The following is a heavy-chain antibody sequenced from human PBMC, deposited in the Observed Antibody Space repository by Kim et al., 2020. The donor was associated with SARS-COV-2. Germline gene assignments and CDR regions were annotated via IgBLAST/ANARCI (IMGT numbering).Heavy chain of an antibody. V-gene: IGHV3-7*01. CDR3: ARGHYGLDI. Sequence: GGSLRLSCVGSDSRVIFSNNWMTWVRQAPGKGLEWVAHINTAGGDKDYVDSVKGRFTISRDNAKDSLYLQMNSLRVEDTGVYYCARGHYGLDIWGQGTTV. J-gene: IGHJ6*02. CDR2: INTAGGDK. CDR1: DSRVIFSNNW.